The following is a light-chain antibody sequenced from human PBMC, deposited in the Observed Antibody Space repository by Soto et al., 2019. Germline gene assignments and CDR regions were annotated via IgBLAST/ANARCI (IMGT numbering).Light chain of an antibody. Sequence: QPVLTQSPSASASLGASVKLTCTLSSGHSTYAIAWHQQQPEKGPRYLMKLNSDGRHSKGDGIPDRFSGTSSGAQRYLTISSRQSEDEADHYCQTLGTGGDVVFGGGTKVTVL. CDR2: LNSDGRH. CDR1: SGHSTYA. J-gene: IGLJ2*01. CDR3: QTLGTGGDVV. V-gene: IGLV4-69*01.